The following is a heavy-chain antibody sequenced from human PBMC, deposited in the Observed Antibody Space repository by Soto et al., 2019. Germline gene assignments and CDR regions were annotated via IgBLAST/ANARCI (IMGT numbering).Heavy chain of an antibody. CDR2: MNPNSGNT. J-gene: IGHJ4*02. CDR3: ARGSYGGAAAGTGGDFDY. V-gene: IGHV1-8*01. Sequence: QVPLVQSGAEVKKPGASVKVSCKASGYTFTSYDINWVRQATGQGLEWMGWMNPNSGNTGYAQKFQGRVTMTRNTSISTAYMELSSLRSEDTAVYYCARGSYGGAAAGTGGDFDYWGQGTLVTVSS. D-gene: IGHD6-13*01. CDR1: GYTFTSYD.